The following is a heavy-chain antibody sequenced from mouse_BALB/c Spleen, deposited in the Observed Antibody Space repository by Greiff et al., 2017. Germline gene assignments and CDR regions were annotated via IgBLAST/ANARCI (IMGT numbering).Heavy chain of an antibody. CDR1: GYTFTDYY. V-gene: IGHV1-77*01. CDR3: ARPGDYDDFDY. CDR2: IYPGSGNT. Sequence: QVQLKESGAELARPGASVKLSCKASGYTFTDYYINWVKQRTGQGLEWIGEIYPGSGNTYYNEKFKGKATLTADKSSSTAYMQLSSLTSEDSAVYFCARPGDYDDFDYWGQGTTLTVSA. D-gene: IGHD2-4*01. J-gene: IGHJ2*01.